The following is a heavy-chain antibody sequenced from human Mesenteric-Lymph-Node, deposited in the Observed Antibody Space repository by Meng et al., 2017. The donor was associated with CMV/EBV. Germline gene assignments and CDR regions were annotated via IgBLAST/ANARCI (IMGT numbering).Heavy chain of an antibody. CDR2: IIPFFGTS. CDR1: FRNYA. Sequence: FRNYAISWLRQAPGQGLEWMGGIIPFFGTSEYGQKFQGRVTITADESASTFYMELRSLRSDDTAVYYCARDFEQYDLLSGYYNGLVGYWGQGTLVTVSS. J-gene: IGHJ4*02. V-gene: IGHV1-69*01. CDR3: ARDFEQYDLLSGYYNGLVGY. D-gene: IGHD3-9*01.